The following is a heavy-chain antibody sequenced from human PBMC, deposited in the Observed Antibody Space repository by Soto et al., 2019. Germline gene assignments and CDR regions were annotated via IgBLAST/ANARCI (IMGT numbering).Heavy chain of an antibody. CDR1: AFTFRNYA. CDR2: ISGGGLNT. CDR3: AKGGSGWYPFDY. V-gene: IGHV3-23*01. D-gene: IGHD6-19*01. J-gene: IGHJ4*02. Sequence: EVQLLESGGDLVQPGGSLRLSCTASAFTFRNYAMTWVRQAPGKSLEWISSISGGGLNTHYADSVKGRFTVSRDDSKSTLYLQMANLTAGDTAVYYCAKGGSGWYPFDYWGQGNLVTVSS.